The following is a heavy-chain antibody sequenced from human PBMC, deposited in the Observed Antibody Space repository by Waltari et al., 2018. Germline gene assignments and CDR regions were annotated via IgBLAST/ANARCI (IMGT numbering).Heavy chain of an antibody. CDR3: ARRRAGAATPYNWYYP. D-gene: IGHD2-15*01. V-gene: IGHV1-8*01. J-gene: IGHJ5*02. Sequence: QVQLVQSGAAVRKPGASVKVSCKASGYTFTTHDINRVRQAAGQGLEWMGWMNPSSGHTDYAQNFQGRVTMTRDTSISTAYMELTGLTSEDTAVYYCARRRAGAATPYNWYYPWGQGTPVTVSS. CDR1: GYTFTTHD. CDR2: MNPSSGHT.